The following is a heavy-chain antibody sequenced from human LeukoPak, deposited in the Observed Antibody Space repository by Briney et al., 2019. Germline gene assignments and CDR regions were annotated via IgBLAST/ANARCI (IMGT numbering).Heavy chain of an antibody. CDR2: ISWNSGSL. Sequence: GGSLRLSCAASGFTFDDYAMHWVRQAPGMGLEWVSGISWNSGSLGYADSVKGRFTISRDNAKNSLYLRMNSLRAEDTALYYCAKDNGGSYGYNLGFDYWGQGTLVTVSS. CDR3: AKDNGGSYGYNLGFDY. CDR1: GFTFDDYA. J-gene: IGHJ4*02. V-gene: IGHV3-9*01. D-gene: IGHD5-18*01.